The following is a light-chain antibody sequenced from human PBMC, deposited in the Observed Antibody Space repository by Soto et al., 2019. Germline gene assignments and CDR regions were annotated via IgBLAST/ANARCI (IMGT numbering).Light chain of an antibody. Sequence: QSVLTQPASVSGSPGQSITISCTGTSSDVGGYNYVSWFQQHPGKAPKLMIFEVSDRPSGISNRFSGSKSGNTASLTISGLQAEDEADDYCSSYSSSSTLYVFGTGTQLTVL. V-gene: IGLV2-14*01. CDR3: SSYSSSSTLYV. CDR1: SSDVGGYNY. J-gene: IGLJ1*01. CDR2: EVS.